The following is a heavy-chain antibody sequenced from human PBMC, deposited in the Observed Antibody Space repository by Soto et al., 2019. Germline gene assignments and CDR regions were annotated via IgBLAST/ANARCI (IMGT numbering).Heavy chain of an antibody. Sequence: GGSLRLSCAASGFTFSSYGMHWVRQAPGKGLEWVAVISYDGSNKYYADSVKGRFTISRDNSKNTLYLQMNSLRAEDTAVYYCAKDRRASIAARPQAPYYYYGMDVWGQGTTVTVSS. CDR2: ISYDGSNK. J-gene: IGHJ6*02. CDR1: GFTFSSYG. V-gene: IGHV3-30*18. CDR3: AKDRRASIAARPQAPYYYYGMDV. D-gene: IGHD6-6*01.